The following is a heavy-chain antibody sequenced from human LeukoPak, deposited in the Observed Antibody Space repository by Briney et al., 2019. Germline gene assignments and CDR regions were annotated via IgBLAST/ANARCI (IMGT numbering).Heavy chain of an antibody. V-gene: IGHV1-46*01. CDR2: IHPSGGNS. J-gene: IGHJ4*02. CDR1: GYTFTSHY. Sequence: ASVKISCKASGYTFTSHYVHWVRQAPGQGLEWVGIIHPSGGNSRNTQNFQGRVTMTRDTSTSTVYLELSSLRSEDTAVYYCARDCSSTTCQGPVLDFWGQGTLVTVSS. D-gene: IGHD2/OR15-2a*01. CDR3: ARDCSSTTCQGPVLDF.